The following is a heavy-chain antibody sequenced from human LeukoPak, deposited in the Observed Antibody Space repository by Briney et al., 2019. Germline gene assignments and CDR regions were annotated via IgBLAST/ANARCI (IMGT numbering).Heavy chain of an antibody. V-gene: IGHV4-34*01. CDR1: GGSFSGYY. CDR2: INHSGST. Sequence: SETLSLTCAAYGGSFSGYYWSWIRQPPGKGLEWIGEINHSGSTNYNPSLKSRVTISVDTSKNQFSLKLSSVTAADTAVYYCARAVVLVSYYYYYGMDVWGQGTTVTVSS. CDR3: ARAVVLVSYYYYYGMDV. D-gene: IGHD2-8*02. J-gene: IGHJ6*02.